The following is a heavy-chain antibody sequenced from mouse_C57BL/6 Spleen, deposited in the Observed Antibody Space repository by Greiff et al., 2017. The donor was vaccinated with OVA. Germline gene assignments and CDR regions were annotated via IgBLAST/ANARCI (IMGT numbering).Heavy chain of an antibody. CDR3: ARSNYAYAMDY. CDR1: GYSITSGYY. J-gene: IGHJ4*01. Sequence: VQLQQSGPGLVKPSQSLSLTCSVTGYSITSGYYWNWIRQFPGNKLEWMGYISYDGSNNYNPSLKNRISITRDTSKNQFFLKLNSVTTEDTATYYCARSNYAYAMDYWGQGTSVTVSS. CDR2: ISYDGSN. V-gene: IGHV3-6*01. D-gene: IGHD2-1*01.